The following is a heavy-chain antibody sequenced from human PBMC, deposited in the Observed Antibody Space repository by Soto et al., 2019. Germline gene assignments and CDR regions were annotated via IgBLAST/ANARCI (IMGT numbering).Heavy chain of an antibody. CDR1: GFPFNTYA. V-gene: IGHV3-23*01. Sequence: PGESLKISCEASGFPFNTYAMTWFRQVPGMGLERVSTTSNNGNTDFAESVRGRFTVSRDNSKNILYLQMTNLRVEDAAIYFCAKDLRPGLIVPTKSGFDPWGQGTLVTVSS. D-gene: IGHD2-21*01. CDR3: AKDLRPGLIVPTKSGFDP. J-gene: IGHJ5*02. CDR2: TSNNGNT.